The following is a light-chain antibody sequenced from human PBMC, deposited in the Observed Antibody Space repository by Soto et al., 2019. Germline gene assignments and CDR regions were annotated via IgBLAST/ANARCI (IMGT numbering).Light chain of an antibody. CDR1: RYIRSD. CDR2: DGS. V-gene: IGKV1-6*01. Sequence: IQVTQSPSSLSASVGDRVTITCRASRYIRSDLSWYQQKPGKAPKLLIYDGSKLQSGVPSRFSGSVSGTDFTLTISSLQPEDFATYYCLQDYNFPRTFGQGTKVDIK. CDR3: LQDYNFPRT. J-gene: IGKJ1*01.